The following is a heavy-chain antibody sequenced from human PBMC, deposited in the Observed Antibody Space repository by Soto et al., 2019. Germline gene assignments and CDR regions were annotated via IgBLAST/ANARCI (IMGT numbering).Heavy chain of an antibody. D-gene: IGHD4-17*01. J-gene: IGHJ4*02. CDR3: TRDYGDYFRDY. CDR1: GFTFSGSA. Sequence: EVQLVESGGGLVQPGESLKLSCAVSGFTFSGSAMHWVRQASGKGLEWVGRIRSKANNYATAYAASVKGRFTISRDDSKNTAYLQMNSLKSEDTAVYYCTRDYGDYFRDYWGQGTLVTVSS. CDR2: IRSKANNYAT. V-gene: IGHV3-73*01.